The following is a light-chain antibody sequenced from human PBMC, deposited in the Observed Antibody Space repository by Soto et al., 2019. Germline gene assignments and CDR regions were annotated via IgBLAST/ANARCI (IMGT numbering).Light chain of an antibody. CDR2: DAS. Sequence: EIVLTQSPATLSLSPGERATPSGRASQSVSRYLAWYQQKHGQAPRLXIYDASNRETGIPARFSGSGAGTECTLTISSLEPEDVAVYYCQQRSNWTLTFGGGTKVDIK. V-gene: IGKV3-11*01. CDR3: QQRSNWTLT. J-gene: IGKJ4*01. CDR1: QSVSRY.